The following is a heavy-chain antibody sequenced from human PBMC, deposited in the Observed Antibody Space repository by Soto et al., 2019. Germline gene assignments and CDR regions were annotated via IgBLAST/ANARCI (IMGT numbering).Heavy chain of an antibody. Sequence: ETLSLTCTVSGGSIIIYYWSWIRQPPGKGLEWIGYIYYSGSTNYNPSLKSRVTISVDTSKNQCSLKLSSVTAADTAVYYCARRWGRTFDYWGQGTLVTVSS. CDR1: GGSIIIYY. D-gene: IGHD7-27*01. V-gene: IGHV4-59*08. CDR2: IYYSGST. J-gene: IGHJ4*02. CDR3: ARRWGRTFDY.